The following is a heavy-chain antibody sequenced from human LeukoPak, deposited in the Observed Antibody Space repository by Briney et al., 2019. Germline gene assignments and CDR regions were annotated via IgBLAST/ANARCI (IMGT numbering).Heavy chain of an antibody. CDR3: ARSGFGELFYGGYFDY. V-gene: IGHV4-4*02. D-gene: IGHD3-10*01. CDR1: GGSISSSNW. Sequence: SETLSLTCAVSGGSISSSNWWSWVRQPPGKGLERIGEIYHSGSTNYNPSLKSRVTISVDKSKNQFSLKLSSVTAADTAVYYCARSGFGELFYGGYFDYWGQGTLVTVSS. J-gene: IGHJ4*02. CDR2: IYHSGST.